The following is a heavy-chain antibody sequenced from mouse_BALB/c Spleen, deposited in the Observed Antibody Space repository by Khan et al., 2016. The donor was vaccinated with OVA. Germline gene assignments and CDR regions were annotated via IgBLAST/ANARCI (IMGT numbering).Heavy chain of an antibody. J-gene: IGHJ3*01. CDR2: INTGGDYI. CDR1: GFTFSTYA. CDR3: ARHTYGPFAY. V-gene: IGHV5-6*01. D-gene: IGHD1-1*01. Sequence: EVELVESGGDLVKPGGSLKLSCAASGFTFSTYALSWVRQTPDKRLEWVATINTGGDYIYYPDSVKGRFTISRDNAKNIPYLQMSSLWSADTAMYYCARHTYGPFAYWGQGTLVTVSA.